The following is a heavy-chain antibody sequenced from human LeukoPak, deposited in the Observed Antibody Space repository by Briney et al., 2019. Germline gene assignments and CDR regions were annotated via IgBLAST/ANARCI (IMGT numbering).Heavy chain of an antibody. CDR3: ARSRQWNYYYYMDV. D-gene: IGHD6-19*01. V-gene: IGHV1-46*01. CDR2: INPSGGST. J-gene: IGHJ6*03. CDR1: GYTFTGYY. Sequence: ASVKVSCKASGYTFTGYYMHWVRQAPGQGLEWMGIINPSGGSTSYAQKFQGRVTMTRDMSTSTAYMELSRLRSDDTAVYYCARSRQWNYYYYMDVWGKGTTVTVSS.